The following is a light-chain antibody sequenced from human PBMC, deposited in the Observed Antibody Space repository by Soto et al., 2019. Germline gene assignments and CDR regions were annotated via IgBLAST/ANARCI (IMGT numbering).Light chain of an antibody. J-gene: IGLJ3*02. CDR2: DVG. CDR1: SSDVGAYNY. CDR3: CSYAGSYAWV. V-gene: IGLV2-11*01. Sequence: SALTQPRSVSGSPGQSVTISCTGTSSDVGAYNYVSWCQQRPGKAPRLMIYDVGVRPSGVPDRFSASKSGNTASLTISGLQAEDEADYYCCSYAGSYAWVFGGGTKLTVL.